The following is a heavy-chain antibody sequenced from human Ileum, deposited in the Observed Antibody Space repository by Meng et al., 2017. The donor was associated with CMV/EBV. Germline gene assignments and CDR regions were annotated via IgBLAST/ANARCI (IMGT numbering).Heavy chain of an antibody. CDR3: AGRRRDWGSGEGYFDL. Sequence: QAHLQQSGSGLVQPSQTLSLTCTVSGDSINSGSHSWSWIRQPAAKGLEWIGRIHTSVTTHYNPSLRSRITISVDTSKNQFSLNLSSVTAADTAVYFCAGRRRDWGSGEGYFDLWGRGTLVTVSS. CDR1: GDSINSGSHS. V-gene: IGHV4-61*02. CDR2: IHTSVTT. D-gene: IGHD3/OR15-3a*01. J-gene: IGHJ2*01.